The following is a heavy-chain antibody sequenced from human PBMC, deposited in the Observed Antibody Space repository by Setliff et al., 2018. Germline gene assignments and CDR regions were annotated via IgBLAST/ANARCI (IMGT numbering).Heavy chain of an antibody. Sequence: ASVKVSCKASGSTFSSYAISWVRQAPGQGLEWMGRIIPIFGTANYAQKFQGRVTITADKSMSTAYMELSSLRSDDTAVYYCATLWGGMDVWGQGTTVTVSS. CDR1: GSTFSSYA. D-gene: IGHD3-16*01. V-gene: IGHV1-69*06. CDR3: ATLWGGMDV. J-gene: IGHJ6*02. CDR2: IIPIFGTA.